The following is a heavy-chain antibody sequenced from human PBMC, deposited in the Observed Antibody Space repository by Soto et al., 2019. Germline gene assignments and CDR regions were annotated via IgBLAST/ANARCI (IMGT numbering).Heavy chain of an antibody. Sequence: TSETLSLTCTFSCGSVISGSYYWSWIRQPPGKGLEWIGYIYYSGSTNYNPSLKSRVTISVDTSKNQFSLKLSSVTAADTAVYYCASLGLYSRGPFDYWGQGTLVTVSS. D-gene: IGHD6-13*01. CDR2: IYYSGST. J-gene: IGHJ4*02. CDR3: ASLGLYSRGPFDY. V-gene: IGHV4-61*01. CDR1: CGSVISGSYY.